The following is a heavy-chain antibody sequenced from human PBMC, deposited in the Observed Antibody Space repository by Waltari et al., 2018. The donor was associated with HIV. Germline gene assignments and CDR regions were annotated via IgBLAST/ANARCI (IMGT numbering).Heavy chain of an antibody. D-gene: IGHD5-18*01. J-gene: IGHJ4*02. CDR1: GFTFSSYS. Sequence: EVQLVESGGGLVKPGGSLRLSCAASGFTFSSYSMNWVRQAPGKGLEWVSSMSSSRSYIYYADSVKGRFTISRDNAKNSLYLQMNSLRAEDTAVYYCARDPDSYGDYWGQGTLVTVSS. V-gene: IGHV3-21*01. CDR2: MSSSRSYI. CDR3: ARDPDSYGDY.